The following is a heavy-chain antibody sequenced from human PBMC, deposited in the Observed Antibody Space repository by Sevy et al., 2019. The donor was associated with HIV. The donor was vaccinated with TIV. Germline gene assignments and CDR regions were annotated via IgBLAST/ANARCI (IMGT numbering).Heavy chain of an antibody. J-gene: IGHJ4*02. Sequence: ASVKVSCKVSGGSFSNSDVIWVRQAPGQGLEWMGRIIPRFGTANYAQRFQGRVTITGDESTGTVFMERSRLGSEDTALFYCARVGGAREGYDYVGSSFIDHWGQGTLVTVSS. CDR1: GGSFSNSD. CDR3: ARVGGAREGYDYVGSSFIDH. CDR2: IIPRFGTA. D-gene: IGHD3-16*01. V-gene: IGHV1-69*13.